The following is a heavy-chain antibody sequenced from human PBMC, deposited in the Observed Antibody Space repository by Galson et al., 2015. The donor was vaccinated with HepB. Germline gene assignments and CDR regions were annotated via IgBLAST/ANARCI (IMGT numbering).Heavy chain of an antibody. CDR2: IYWDDDK. CDR3: AHRQVTGGSYHFDY. D-gene: IGHD1-26*01. J-gene: IGHJ4*02. CDR1: GFSLSTSGVG. Sequence: PALVKPTQTLTLTCTFSGFSLSTSGVGVGWIRQPPGKALEWLALIYWDDDKRYSPSLKSRLTITKDTSKNQVVLTMTNMDPVDTATYYCAHRQVTGGSYHFDYWGQGTLVTVSS. V-gene: IGHV2-5*02.